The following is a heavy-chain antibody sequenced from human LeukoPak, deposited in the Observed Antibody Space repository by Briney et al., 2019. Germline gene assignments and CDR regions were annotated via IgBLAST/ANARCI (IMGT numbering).Heavy chain of an antibody. CDR2: ISYSGTT. CDR3: ARGPLRVRGVIGSSKFDY. Sequence: SETLSLTCTVSGGSISSRPYYWGWVRQPPGKGLEWIGTISYSGTTYYSPSLKSRVTISLDTSKNQFSLKLSSVTAADTAVYYCARGPLRVRGVIGSSKFDYWGQGTLVTVSS. CDR1: GGSISSRPYY. V-gene: IGHV4-39*07. J-gene: IGHJ4*02. D-gene: IGHD3-10*01.